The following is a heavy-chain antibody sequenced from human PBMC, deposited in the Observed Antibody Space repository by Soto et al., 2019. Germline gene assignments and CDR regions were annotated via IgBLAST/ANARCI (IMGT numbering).Heavy chain of an antibody. CDR2: ISNSDYTT. CDR3: ASGKWSLDY. CDR1: GISLSDNY. J-gene: IGHJ4*02. Sequence: QVHLVTSGGGLVKPGGSLRLSCVASGISLSDNYMTWIRQAPGKGLEWLPYISNSDYTTYYPDSVKGLFTISRDNTKNSLYLQPEGLRAEDTAVYYWASGKWSLDYGGQGILVTVSS. D-gene: IGHD2-8*01. V-gene: IGHV3-11*01.